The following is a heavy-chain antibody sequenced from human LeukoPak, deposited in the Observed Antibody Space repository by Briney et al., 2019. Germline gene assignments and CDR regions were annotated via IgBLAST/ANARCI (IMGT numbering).Heavy chain of an antibody. J-gene: IGHJ4*02. Sequence: ASVKVSCKASGYTFTSYYMHWVRQAPGQGLEWMGIINPSGGSTSYAQKFQGRVTMTSDMSTSTVYMELSSLRSEDTAVYYCARVPITVTNPDYWGQGTLVTVSS. V-gene: IGHV1-46*01. CDR3: ARVPITVTNPDY. CDR2: INPSGGST. CDR1: GYTFTSYY. D-gene: IGHD4-17*01.